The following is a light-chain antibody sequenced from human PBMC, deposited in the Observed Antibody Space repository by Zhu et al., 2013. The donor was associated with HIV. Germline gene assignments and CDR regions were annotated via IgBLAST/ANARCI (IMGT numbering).Light chain of an antibody. CDR2: DAS. CDR1: EDVSKS. Sequence: DIQMTQSPSTLSASVGDRVTITCQASEDVSKSINWYQQKPGKTPKILIYDASNLKSGVPSRFSGAVSGTDFTLTISSLQPEDFATYYCQQANSFPLTFGGGTKVEIK. J-gene: IGKJ4*01. V-gene: IGKV1-33*01. CDR3: QQANSFPLT.